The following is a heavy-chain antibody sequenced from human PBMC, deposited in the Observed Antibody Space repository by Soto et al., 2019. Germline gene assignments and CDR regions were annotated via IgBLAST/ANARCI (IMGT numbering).Heavy chain of an antibody. CDR2: IYYSGST. V-gene: IGHV4-31*03. D-gene: IGHD2-8*02. J-gene: IGHJ3*02. Sequence: SETLSLTCTVSGGSISSTGYYWGWIRQHPGKGLEWIGYIYYSGSTYHNPSLTSRLTISVDTSKNQFSLRLSSVTAADTAVYYCARTAHCTGGSCAPGTFDIWGQGTMVTVSS. CDR3: ARTAHCTGGSCAPGTFDI. CDR1: GGSISSTGYY.